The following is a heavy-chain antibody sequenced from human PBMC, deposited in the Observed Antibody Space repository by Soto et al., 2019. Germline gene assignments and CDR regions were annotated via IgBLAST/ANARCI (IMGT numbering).Heavy chain of an antibody. CDR2: IWYDGSNK. CDR1: GFTFSSYG. CDR3: AREAPYCTNGVCPYYYYYYMDV. Sequence: GGSLRLSCAASGFTFSSYGMHWVRQAPGKGLEWVAVIWYDGSNKYYADSVKGRFTISRDNSKNTLYLQMNSLRAEDTAVYYCAREAPYCTNGVCPYYYYYYMDVWGKGTTVTVSS. D-gene: IGHD2-8*01. V-gene: IGHV3-33*01. J-gene: IGHJ6*03.